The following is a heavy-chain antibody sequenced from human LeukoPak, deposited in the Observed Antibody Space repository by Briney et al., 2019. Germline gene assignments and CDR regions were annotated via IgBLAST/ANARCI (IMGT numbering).Heavy chain of an antibody. V-gene: IGHV4-61*02. CDR1: GGSISSGSYY. J-gene: IGHJ2*01. Sequence: SQTLSLTCTVSGGSISSGSYYWSWIRQPAGKGLEWIGRIYTSGSTNYDPSLKSRVTISVDTSKNQFSLKLSSVTAADTAVYYCARDRSKQWLSWYFDLWGRGTLVTVSS. CDR2: IYTSGST. CDR3: ARDRSKQWLSWYFDL. D-gene: IGHD6-19*01.